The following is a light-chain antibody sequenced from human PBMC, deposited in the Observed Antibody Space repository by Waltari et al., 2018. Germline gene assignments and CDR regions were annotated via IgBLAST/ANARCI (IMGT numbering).Light chain of an antibody. Sequence: QSVLTQPPSASGTPGQRVTISCSGSSSNLGSNYVYWYQQLPGTAPKPLIYPSGQRPSVVPDRFSGARSGTSASRAISGLRAEDEADYYCAAWDDSLSGRVFGGGTKLTVL. CDR3: AAWDDSLSGRV. CDR1: SSNLGSNY. J-gene: IGLJ3*02. V-gene: IGLV1-47*01. CDR2: PSG.